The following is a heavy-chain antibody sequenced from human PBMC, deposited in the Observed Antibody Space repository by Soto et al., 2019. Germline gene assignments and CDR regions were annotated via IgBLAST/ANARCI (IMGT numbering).Heavy chain of an antibody. J-gene: IGHJ4*02. V-gene: IGHV3-30*18. D-gene: IGHD6-6*01. CDR2: ISYDGSNK. CDR1: GFTFSSYG. CDR3: AKEGGPSRSRDYDD. Sequence: QVQLVESGGGVVQPGRSLRLSCAASGFTFSSYGMHWVRQAPGKGLEWVAVISYDGSNKYYADSVKGRFTISSDNSKNTLDLQMNSLIAEDTAVYYCAKEGGPSRSRDYDDWGQGTLVTVSS.